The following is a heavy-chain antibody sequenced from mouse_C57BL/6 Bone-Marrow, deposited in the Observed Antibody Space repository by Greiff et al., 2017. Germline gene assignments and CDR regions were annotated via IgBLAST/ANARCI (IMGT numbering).Heavy chain of an antibody. CDR3: ASGLGQGEWYFGV. Sequence: EVKLMESGPGLVKPSQSLSFTCSVTGYSITSGYYWNWIRQFPGNKLEWMGYISYDGSNNYNPSLKNRISITRDTSKKQFFLKLNSVTTEDTTTCYCASGLGQGEWYFGVWGTGTTVTVSS. CDR2: ISYDGSN. D-gene: IGHD4-1*01. CDR1: GYSITSGYY. J-gene: IGHJ1*03. V-gene: IGHV3-6*01.